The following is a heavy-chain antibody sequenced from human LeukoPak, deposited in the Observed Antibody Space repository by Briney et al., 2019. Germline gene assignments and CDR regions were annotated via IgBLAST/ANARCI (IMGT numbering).Heavy chain of an antibody. CDR1: GFTFSSYG. CDR3: AKGDSSGWYGFWYFDL. CDR2: IRYDGSNK. J-gene: IGHJ2*01. D-gene: IGHD6-19*01. V-gene: IGHV3-30*02. Sequence: PGGSLRLSCAASGFTFSSYGMHWVRQAPGKGLEWVAFIRYDGSNKYYADSVKGRFTISRDNSKNTLYPQMNSLRAEDTAVYYCAKGDSSGWYGFWYFDLWGRGTLVTVSS.